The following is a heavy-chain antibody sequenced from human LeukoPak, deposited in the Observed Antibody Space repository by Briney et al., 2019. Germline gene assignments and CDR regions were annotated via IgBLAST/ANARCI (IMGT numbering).Heavy chain of an antibody. Sequence: SVKVSCKASGYTFTSYDINWVRQATGQGLEWMGGIIPIFGTANYAQKFQGRVTITADESTSTAYMELSSLRSEDTAVYYCARDWVIQSNWFDPWGQGTLVTVSS. D-gene: IGHD5-18*01. J-gene: IGHJ5*02. CDR3: ARDWVIQSNWFDP. CDR1: GYTFTSYD. CDR2: IIPIFGTA. V-gene: IGHV1-69*13.